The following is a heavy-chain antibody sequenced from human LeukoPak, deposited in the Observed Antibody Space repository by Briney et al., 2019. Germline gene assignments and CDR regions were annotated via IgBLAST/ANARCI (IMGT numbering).Heavy chain of an antibody. CDR1: GVTFSSYG. Sequence: GGSLRLSCAASGVTFSSYGMHWVRQAPGKGLEWVALVSSDGNDKLYGDSVKGRFTISRDDSKSTLYLQMNSLRAEDTAVYYCTTKVIRGNSGDDYDDWGQGTLVTVSS. CDR3: TTKVIRGNSGDDYDD. V-gene: IGHV3-30*03. D-gene: IGHD5-12*01. CDR2: VSSDGNDK. J-gene: IGHJ4*02.